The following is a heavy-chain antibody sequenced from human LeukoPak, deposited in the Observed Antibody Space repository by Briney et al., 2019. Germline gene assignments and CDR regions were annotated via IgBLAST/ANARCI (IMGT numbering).Heavy chain of an antibody. CDR3: AREGIMITFGGVIVTTPYDY. J-gene: IGHJ4*02. CDR1: GYTFIDYH. D-gene: IGHD3-16*02. V-gene: IGHV1-2*02. Sequence: ASVKVSCKTSGYTFIDYHMHWVRQAPGQGLEWMGWINPNSGGTNYAQKFQGRVTMTRDTSISTAYMELSRLRSDDTAVYYCAREGIMITFGGVIVTTPYDYWGQGTLVTVSS. CDR2: INPNSGGT.